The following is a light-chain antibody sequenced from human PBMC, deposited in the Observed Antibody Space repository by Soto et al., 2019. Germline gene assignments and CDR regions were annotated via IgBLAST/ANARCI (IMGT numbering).Light chain of an antibody. CDR2: GAS. V-gene: IGKV3-20*01. Sequence: IVLTQSPGTLSLSPGERATLSCRASQSVSSSYLAWYQQKPGQAPRLLIYGASSRATGIPDRFSGSASGTDFTLTISRLEPEDCAVYYCQQDGSSSYTFGQGTKLEIK. CDR3: QQDGSSSYT. J-gene: IGKJ2*01. CDR1: QSVSSSY.